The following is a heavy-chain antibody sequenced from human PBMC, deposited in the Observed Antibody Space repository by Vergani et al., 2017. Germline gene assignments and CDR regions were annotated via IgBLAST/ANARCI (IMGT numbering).Heavy chain of an antibody. D-gene: IGHD2-15*01. Sequence: QLQLQESGSGLVKPSQTLSLTCAVSGGSISSGGYSWSWLRQPPGKGLEWIGYIYHSGSTYYNPSLKSRVTISVDTSKNQFSLKLSSVTAADTAVYYCARGRLYCSGGSCPNWFDPWGQGTLVTVSS. CDR3: ARGRLYCSGGSCPNWFDP. J-gene: IGHJ5*02. V-gene: IGHV4-30-2*01. CDR2: IYHSGST. CDR1: GGSISSGGYS.